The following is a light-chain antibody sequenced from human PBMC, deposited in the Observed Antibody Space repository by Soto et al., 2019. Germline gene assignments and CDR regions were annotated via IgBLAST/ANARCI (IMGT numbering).Light chain of an antibody. V-gene: IGKV3-20*01. CDR2: DAS. Sequence: EIVLTQSPGTLSLSPGERATLSCRASQSVGSTYLAWYQQKPGQAPRLLIYDASSRATGIPDRFSGSGSGTDFTLTISRLEPEDFATYYCQQYNSFPFSFGPGTQVDIK. J-gene: IGKJ3*01. CDR1: QSVGSTY. CDR3: QQYNSFPFS.